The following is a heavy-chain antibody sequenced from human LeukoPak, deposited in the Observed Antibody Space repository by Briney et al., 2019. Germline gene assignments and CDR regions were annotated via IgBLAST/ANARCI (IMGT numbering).Heavy chain of an antibody. V-gene: IGHV3-48*01. Sequence: GGSLRLSCAASGFTFSSHSMNWVRQAPGKGLEWVSYISGDSSIIYYADSVKGRFTISRDNAKKSVYLQMNSLRVEDTAVYFCVAYNWDSPDYWGQGAQVTVSS. D-gene: IGHD1-7*01. J-gene: IGHJ4*02. CDR1: GFTFSSHS. CDR3: VAYNWDSPDY. CDR2: ISGDSSII.